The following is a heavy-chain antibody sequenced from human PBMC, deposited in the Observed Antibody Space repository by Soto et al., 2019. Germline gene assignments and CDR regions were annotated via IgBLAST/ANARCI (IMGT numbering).Heavy chain of an antibody. CDR2: VYWDDDK. CDR1: VFSLSTSGAG. Sequence: QIPVKESGHTLVQPTQTLTLTCTFSVFSLSTSGAGVGWIRQPPPKALEWLAVVYWDDDKRYSPSLKSRLTSTEDTSKTQVVLTMTNMDPVDTATYYGAYRLYAGWLTGSYYDYWGPGTLVTVSS. J-gene: IGHJ4*02. D-gene: IGHD7-27*01. V-gene: IGHV2-5*02. CDR3: AYRLYAGWLTGSYYDY.